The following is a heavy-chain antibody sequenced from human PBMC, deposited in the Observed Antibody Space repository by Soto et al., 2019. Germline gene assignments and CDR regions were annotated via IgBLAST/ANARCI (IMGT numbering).Heavy chain of an antibody. D-gene: IGHD5-18*01. Sequence: SETLSLTCTVSGRSISSVNYYWSWIRQPPGKGLEWIGYIYYSGNTYYNPSLKSRVTISVDTSKNQFSLKLSSVTAADTAVYYCARASNKRGRSYGPDYWGQGTLVTVSS. V-gene: IGHV4-30-4*01. CDR3: ARASNKRGRSYGPDY. CDR2: IYYSGNT. J-gene: IGHJ4*02. CDR1: GRSISSVNYY.